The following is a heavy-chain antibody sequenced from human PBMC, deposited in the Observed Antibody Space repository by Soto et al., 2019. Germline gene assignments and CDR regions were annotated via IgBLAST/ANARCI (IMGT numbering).Heavy chain of an antibody. Sequence: QVQLVESGGGVVQPGRSLRLSCAASGFTFSSYGMHWVRQAPGKGLEWVAVIWYDGSNKYYADSVKGRFTIYRDNSKNMLYLQMNSLRAEDTAVYYCASPTGNPPGADAFDIWGQGTMVTVSS. D-gene: IGHD3-9*01. CDR1: GFTFSSYG. CDR2: IWYDGSNK. J-gene: IGHJ3*02. CDR3: ASPTGNPPGADAFDI. V-gene: IGHV3-33*01.